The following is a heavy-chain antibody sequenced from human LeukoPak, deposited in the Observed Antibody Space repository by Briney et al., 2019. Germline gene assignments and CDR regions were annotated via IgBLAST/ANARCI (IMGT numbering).Heavy chain of an antibody. CDR1: GFTFSSDA. V-gene: IGHV3-23*01. CDR3: AKASIPYSSSSYDY. D-gene: IGHD6-6*01. CDR2: ISGGGGST. Sequence: GGSLRLSCAASGFTFSSDAMSWVRQAPGKGLEWVTSISGGGGSTYYADSVKGRFTIARDNSKNTLYLQINSLRAEDTAVYYCAKASIPYSSSSYDYWGQGTLVTVSS. J-gene: IGHJ4*02.